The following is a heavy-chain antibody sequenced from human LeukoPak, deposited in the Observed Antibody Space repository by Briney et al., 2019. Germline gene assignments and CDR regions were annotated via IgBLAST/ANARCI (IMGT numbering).Heavy chain of an antibody. J-gene: IGHJ6*02. V-gene: IGHV3-7*01. Sequence: GGSLRLSCEASGFTFNNYWMSWVRRAPGTGRKWVANIKQDGSEKSYVDSVKGRFTISRDNAKNSLYLQMDSLRAEDTAVYYCARGYFSSSGRGMDVWGQGATVTVSS. CDR3: ARGYFSSSGRGMDV. D-gene: IGHD6-13*01. CDR2: IKQDGSEK. CDR1: GFTFNNYW.